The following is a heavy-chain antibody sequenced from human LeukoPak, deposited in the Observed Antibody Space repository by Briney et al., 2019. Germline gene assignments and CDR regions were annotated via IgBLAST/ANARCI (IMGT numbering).Heavy chain of an antibody. D-gene: IGHD5-18*01. J-gene: IGHJ6*04. CDR3: ARHTATLVGYYYYGMDV. Sequence: GGSLRLSCAVSGFTFSDYYMSWIRQAPGKGLEWVSYISSSSSYTNYADSVKGRFTISRDNAKNSLYLQMNSLRAEDTAVYYCARHTATLVGYYYYGMDVWGKGTTVTVSS. CDR2: ISSSSSYT. V-gene: IGHV3-11*06. CDR1: GFTFSDYY.